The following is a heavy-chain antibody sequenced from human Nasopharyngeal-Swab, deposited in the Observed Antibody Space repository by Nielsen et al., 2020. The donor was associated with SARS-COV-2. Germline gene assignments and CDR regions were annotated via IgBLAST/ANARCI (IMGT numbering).Heavy chain of an antibody. J-gene: IGHJ4*02. V-gene: IGHV2-26*01. D-gene: IGHD3-9*01. CDR2: IFSNDEK. CDR3: ARTPKGYFIDY. Sequence: WIRQPPGKALEWLAHIFSNDEKSYSTSLKSRLTISKDPSKSQVVLTMTNIDPVDTATYYCARTPKGYFIDYWGQGTLVTVSS.